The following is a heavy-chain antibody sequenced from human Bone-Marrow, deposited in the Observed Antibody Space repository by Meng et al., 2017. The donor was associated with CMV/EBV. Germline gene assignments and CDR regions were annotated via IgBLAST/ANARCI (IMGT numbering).Heavy chain of an antibody. D-gene: IGHD3-3*01. J-gene: IGHJ6*02. CDR3: ARADYYDFWSGSSRPYGMDV. Sequence: SVKVSCKASGGTFSSYTISWVRQAPGQGLEWMGRIIPILGIANYAQKFQGRVTITADKSTSTAYMELSSLRSDDTAVYYCARADYYDFWSGSSRPYGMDVWGQGTTVAVSS. CDR1: GGTFSSYT. V-gene: IGHV1-69*02. CDR2: IIPILGIA.